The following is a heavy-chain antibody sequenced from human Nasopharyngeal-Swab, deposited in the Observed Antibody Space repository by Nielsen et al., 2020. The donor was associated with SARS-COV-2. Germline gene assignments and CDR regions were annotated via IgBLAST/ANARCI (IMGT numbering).Heavy chain of an antibody. CDR2: IYYSGST. V-gene: IGHV4-31*03. CDR3: ARANRRGIFGVVLNFDY. Sequence: SETLSLTCTVSGGSISSGGYYWSWIRQHPGKGLEWIGYIYYSGSTYYNPSLKSRVTISVDTSKNQFSLKLSSVTAADTAVYYCARANRRGIFGVVLNFDYWGQGTLVTVSS. J-gene: IGHJ4*02. CDR1: GGSISSGGYY. D-gene: IGHD3-3*01.